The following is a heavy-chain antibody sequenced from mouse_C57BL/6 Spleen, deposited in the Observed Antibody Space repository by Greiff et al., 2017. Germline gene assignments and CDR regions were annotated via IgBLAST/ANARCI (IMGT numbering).Heavy chain of an antibody. Sequence: DVQLVESEGGLVQPGSSMKLSCPASGFTFSDYYMAWVRQVPEKGLEWVANINYDGSSTYYLDSLKSRFIISRDNAKNVLYLHMSILKSEDTATYYCARANMYYFDYWGQGTTLTVSS. V-gene: IGHV5-16*01. CDR3: ARANMYYFDY. J-gene: IGHJ2*01. CDR1: GFTFSDYY. CDR2: INYDGSST.